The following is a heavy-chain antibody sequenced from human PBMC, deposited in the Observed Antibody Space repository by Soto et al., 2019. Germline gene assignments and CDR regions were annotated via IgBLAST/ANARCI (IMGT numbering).Heavy chain of an antibody. CDR3: ARSQSSGPYFDY. V-gene: IGHV4-30-4*01. CDR1: GGSISSGDYY. CDR2: IYYSGST. D-gene: IGHD3-22*01. Sequence: PSETLSLTCTVSGGSISSGDYYWSWIRQPPGKGLEWIGYIYYSGSTYYNPSLKSRVTISVDTSKNQFSLKLSSVTAAVTAVYYCARSQSSGPYFDYWGQGTLVTVSS. J-gene: IGHJ4*02.